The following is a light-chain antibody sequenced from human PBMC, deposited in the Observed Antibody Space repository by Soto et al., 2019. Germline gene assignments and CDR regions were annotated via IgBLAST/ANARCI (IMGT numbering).Light chain of an antibody. CDR1: QGIAPY. V-gene: IGKV1-27*01. Sequence: DVQMTRVPSSLSAFVGDRVTITCRASQGIAPYLAWFQQKPGKVPKLLIYATSTLQSGVPSRFSGSGSGTAFTLTNSRLQPQDVGPYYCQKYNSAPLTFGGGTKVDSK. J-gene: IGKJ4*01. CDR2: ATS. CDR3: QKYNSAPLT.